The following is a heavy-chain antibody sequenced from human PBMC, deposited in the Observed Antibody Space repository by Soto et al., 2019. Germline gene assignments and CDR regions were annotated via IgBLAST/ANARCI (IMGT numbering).Heavy chain of an antibody. D-gene: IGHD6-13*01. V-gene: IGHV4-34*01. CDR3: ASLAAAGPTNYYYYMDV. J-gene: IGHJ6*03. CDR1: GGSFSGYY. CDR2: INHSGST. Sequence: SETLSLTCAVYGGSFSGYYWSWIRQPPGKGLEWIGEINHSGSTNYNPSLKSRVTISVDTSKNQFSLKLSSVTAADTAVYYCASLAAAGPTNYYYYMDVWGKGTTVTVSS.